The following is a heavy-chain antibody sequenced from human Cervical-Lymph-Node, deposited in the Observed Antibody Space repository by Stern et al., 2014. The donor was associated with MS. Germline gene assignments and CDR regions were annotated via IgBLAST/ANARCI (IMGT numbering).Heavy chain of an antibody. CDR3: ARSRAEYDILLDYYYYGMDV. J-gene: IGHJ6*02. CDR1: GGTFSSYT. CDR2: IIPILGIA. Sequence: QVQLVQSGAEVKKPGSSVKVSCKASGGTFSSYTISWVRQAPGQGLEWMGRIIPILGIANYAQKFQGRVTITADKSTSTAYMELSSLRSEDTAVYYCARSRAEYDILLDYYYYGMDVWGQGTTVTVSS. V-gene: IGHV1-69*09. D-gene: IGHD3-9*01.